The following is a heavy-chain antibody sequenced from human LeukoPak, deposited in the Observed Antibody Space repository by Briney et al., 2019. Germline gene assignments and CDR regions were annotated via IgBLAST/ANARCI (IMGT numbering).Heavy chain of an antibody. CDR3: ARDNPPAAAAY. CDR2: IIPILGIA. V-gene: IGHV1-69*04. J-gene: IGHJ4*02. D-gene: IGHD6-13*01. CDR1: GGTFSSYA. Sequence: SVKVSCKASGGTFSSYAISWVRQTPGQGLEWMGRIIPILGIANYAQKFQGRVTITADKSTSTAYMELSSLRSEDTAVYYCARDNPPAAAAYWGQGTLVTVSS.